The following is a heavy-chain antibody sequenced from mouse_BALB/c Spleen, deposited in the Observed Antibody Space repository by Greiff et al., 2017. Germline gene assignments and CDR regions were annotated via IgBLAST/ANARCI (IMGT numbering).Heavy chain of an antibody. CDR3: ARSGYGRSSAWFAY. CDR1: GYTFTSYY. CDR2: IYPGNVNT. Sequence: QVQLQQSGPELVKPGASVRISCKASGYTFTSYYIHWVKQRPGQGLEWIGWIYPGNVNTKYNEKFKGKATLTADKSSSTAYMQLSSLTSEDSAVYFCARSGYGRSSAWFAYWGQGTLVTVSA. J-gene: IGHJ3*01. V-gene: IGHV1S56*01. D-gene: IGHD1-1*01.